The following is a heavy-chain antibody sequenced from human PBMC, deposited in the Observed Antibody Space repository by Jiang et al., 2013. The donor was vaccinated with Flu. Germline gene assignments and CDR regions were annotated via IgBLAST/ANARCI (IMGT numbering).Heavy chain of an antibody. Sequence: KPTQTLTLTCTLSGFSLSTSGMCVTWIRQPPGKALERLARIDWDDDKYYSTSLKTRLTISKDSSRNQVVLTMTNMDPVDTATYYCARMINGNHPFDYWGQGTLVTVSS. CDR1: GFSLSTSGMC. CDR2: IDWDDDK. J-gene: IGHJ4*02. D-gene: IGHD2-8*01. V-gene: IGHV2-70*11. CDR3: ARMINGNHPFDY.